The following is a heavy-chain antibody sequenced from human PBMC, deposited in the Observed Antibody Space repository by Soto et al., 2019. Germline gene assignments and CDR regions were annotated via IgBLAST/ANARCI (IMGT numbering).Heavy chain of an antibody. Sequence: QVQLVESGGGVVQPGRSLRLSCAASGFTFSSYGMHWVRQAPGKGLEWVAVIWYDGSNKYYADSVKGRFTISRDNSKNTLYLQMNSLIAEDKAVYYCARDPPPPYDFWSGYPYYFDYWGQGTLVTGSS. J-gene: IGHJ4*02. D-gene: IGHD3-3*01. CDR1: GFTFSSYG. CDR3: ARDPPPPYDFWSGYPYYFDY. V-gene: IGHV3-33*01. CDR2: IWYDGSNK.